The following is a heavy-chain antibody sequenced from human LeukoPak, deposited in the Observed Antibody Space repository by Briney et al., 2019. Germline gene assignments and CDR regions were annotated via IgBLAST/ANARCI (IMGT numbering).Heavy chain of an antibody. V-gene: IGHV3-30-3*01. CDR1: GFTFSTYF. CDR3: ARERQDTILHSGAFDI. CDR2: IASDGSHT. J-gene: IGHJ3*02. Sequence: GRSLRLSCAASGFTFSTYFMHWVRQAPGKGLEWVADIASDGSHTFYVDSVKGRFTISRDNSKTTLYLQMNSLRAEDTAVYFCARERQDTILHSGAFDIWGQGTMVTVSS. D-gene: IGHD2-21*01.